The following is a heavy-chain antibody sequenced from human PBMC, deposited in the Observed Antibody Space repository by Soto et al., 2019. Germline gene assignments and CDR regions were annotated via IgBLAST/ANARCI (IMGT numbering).Heavy chain of an antibody. CDR2: IYTSGST. CDR1: GGSLSSYY. J-gene: IGHJ5*02. D-gene: IGHD2-15*01. CDR3: ARDCSGGSCYSFTLGWFDP. Sequence: SETLPVTCTVSGGSLSSYYWRWIRQPAGKGLEWIGRIYTSGSTNYNPSLKSRVTMSVDTSKNQFSLKLSSVTAADTAVYYCARDCSGGSCYSFTLGWFDPWGQGTLVTVS. V-gene: IGHV4-4*07.